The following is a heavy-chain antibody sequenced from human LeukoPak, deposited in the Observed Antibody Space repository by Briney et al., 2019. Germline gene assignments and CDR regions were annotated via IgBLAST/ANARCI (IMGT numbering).Heavy chain of an antibody. CDR2: ISSSGSTI. CDR3: ARVLRYCSGGNCYSGGLGYMDV. Sequence: GGSLSLSCAASGFTFSSYEMNWVRQAPGKGLEWVSYISSSGSTIYYADSVKGRFTISRDNAKNSLFLQMNSLRAEDTAVYYCARVLRYCSGGNCYSGGLGYMDVWGKGTTVTISS. J-gene: IGHJ6*03. V-gene: IGHV3-48*03. D-gene: IGHD2-15*01. CDR1: GFTFSSYE.